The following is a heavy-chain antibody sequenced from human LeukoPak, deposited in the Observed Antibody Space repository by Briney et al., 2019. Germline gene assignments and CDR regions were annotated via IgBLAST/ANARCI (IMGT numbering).Heavy chain of an antibody. V-gene: IGHV4-4*09. J-gene: IGHJ3*02. CDR2: IYTSGST. CDR3: ARGVRAYFDFWSGSAFDI. CDR1: GGSISSYY. Sequence: SETLSLNGTVSGGSISSYYWSWIRKPPGKGLEWIGYIYTSGSTNYNPSLKSRVTISVDTSKNQFSLKLSSVTAADTAVYYCARGVRAYFDFWSGSAFDIWGQGTMVTVSS. D-gene: IGHD3-3*01.